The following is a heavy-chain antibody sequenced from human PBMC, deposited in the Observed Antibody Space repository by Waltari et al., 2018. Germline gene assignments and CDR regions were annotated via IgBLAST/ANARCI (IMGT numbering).Heavy chain of an antibody. V-gene: IGHV1-2*02. CDR1: GYTFTGYY. Sequence: QVQLVQSVAEVKKPGASVKVSCKASGYTFTGYYIHWVRQAPGQGLEWMGWISPNSGDTNYAQKFQGRVTMTRDTSTTTAYMELSRLTSDDTAVFYCARGDFRLSYYYMDVWGKGTTVTVSS. CDR3: ARGDFRLSYYYMDV. CDR2: ISPNSGDT. D-gene: IGHD3-3*01. J-gene: IGHJ6*03.